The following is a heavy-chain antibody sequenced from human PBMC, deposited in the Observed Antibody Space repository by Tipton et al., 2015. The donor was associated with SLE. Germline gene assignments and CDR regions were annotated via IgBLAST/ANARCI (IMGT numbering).Heavy chain of an antibody. J-gene: IGHJ4*02. CDR1: GGSISSYY. CDR2: IYYSGSP. V-gene: IGHV4-59*01. CDR3: ARGDNVY. D-gene: IGHD1-14*01. Sequence: TLSLTCTVSGGSISSYYWSWIRQPPGKGLEWIGYIYYSGSPNYNPSLKSRVTISVDTSKNQFSLKLSSVTAADTAVYYCARGDNVYWGQGTPVTVSS.